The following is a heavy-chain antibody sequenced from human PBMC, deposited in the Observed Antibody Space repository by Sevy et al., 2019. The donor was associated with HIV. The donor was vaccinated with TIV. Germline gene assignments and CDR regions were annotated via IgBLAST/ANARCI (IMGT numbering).Heavy chain of an antibody. CDR1: GYSFTSNW. J-gene: IGHJ4*02. D-gene: IGHD3-22*01. Sequence: GESLKISCKGSGYSFTSNWIGWVRQMPGKGLEWMGAIWPGDSDTKYSPSFEGQVTISADRSIDTAFLQWSSLSDSDTAMYYCARLRANPYYHSSSHPFDYWGQGTLVTVSS. CDR2: IWPGDSDT. CDR3: ARLRANPYYHSSSHPFDY. V-gene: IGHV5-51*01.